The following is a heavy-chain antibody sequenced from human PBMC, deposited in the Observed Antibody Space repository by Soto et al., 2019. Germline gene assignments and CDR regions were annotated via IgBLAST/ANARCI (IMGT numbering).Heavy chain of an antibody. CDR2: IYYSGST. Sequence: PSETLSLTCTVSGGSINSSSYYWGWIRQPPGKGLEWIGIIYYSGSTYYNPSLKSRVTISVDTSKSQFSLNLNSVTAADTAVYYCARGYDILTGPLDYWGPGTLVTVSS. CDR3: ARGYDILTGPLDY. D-gene: IGHD3-9*01. J-gene: IGHJ4*02. CDR1: GGSINSSSYY. V-gene: IGHV4-39*01.